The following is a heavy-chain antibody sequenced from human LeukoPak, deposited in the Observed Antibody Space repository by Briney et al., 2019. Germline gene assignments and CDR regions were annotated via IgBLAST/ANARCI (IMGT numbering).Heavy chain of an antibody. CDR1: GFSFSSYW. Sequence: GSLRLSCAASGFSFSSYWMHWVRQAPGKGPVWVSLISNDESTIIYADSVKGRFTISRDNAKNTLYLQMSSLRAEDTAVYYCARDVGTWGQRTLVTVSS. CDR2: ISNDESTI. CDR3: ARDVGT. D-gene: IGHD7-27*01. J-gene: IGHJ5*02. V-gene: IGHV3-74*01.